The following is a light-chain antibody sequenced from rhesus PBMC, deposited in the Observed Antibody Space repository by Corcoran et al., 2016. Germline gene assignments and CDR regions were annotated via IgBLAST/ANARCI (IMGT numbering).Light chain of an antibody. CDR2: EVN. Sequence: QAGPTQSPSVSGSPGQSVTIFCTGTRSDIGSYDGVSWYQQHPNKAPKLLIYEVNKRPSGVPDRFSGSKSGNTASLSISGLQAEDEADYHCSSYALGSVYIFGSGTRLTVL. V-gene: IGLV2-19*02. J-gene: IGLJ1*01. CDR3: SSYALGSVYI. CDR1: RSDIGSYDG.